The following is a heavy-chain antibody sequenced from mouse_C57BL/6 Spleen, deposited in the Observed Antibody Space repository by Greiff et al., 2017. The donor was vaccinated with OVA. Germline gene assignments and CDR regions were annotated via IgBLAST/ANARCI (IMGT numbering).Heavy chain of an antibody. D-gene: IGHD1-1*01. CDR3: ARSYGSTQYYYAMDY. Sequence: VQLQQSGAELVRPGTSVKMSCKASGYTFTNYWIGWAKQRPGHGLEWIGDIYPGGGYTNYNEKFKGKATLTADKSSSTAYMQFSSLTSEDSAIYYGARSYGSTQYYYAMDYWGQGTSVTVSS. CDR2: IYPGGGYT. CDR1: GYTFTNYW. J-gene: IGHJ4*01. V-gene: IGHV1-63*01.